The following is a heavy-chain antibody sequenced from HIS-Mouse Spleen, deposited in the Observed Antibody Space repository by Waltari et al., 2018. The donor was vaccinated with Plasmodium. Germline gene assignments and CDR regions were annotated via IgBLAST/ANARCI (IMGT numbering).Heavy chain of an antibody. CDR3: ARHKKRGQLVRGYFDY. CDR1: GFSLSTSGMC. Sequence: QVTLRESGPALVKPTQTLTLPCTFSGFSLSTSGMCVRWIRQPPGKALEWLARIDWDDDKYYSTSLKTRLTISKDTSKNQVVLTMTNMDPVDTATYYCARHKKRGQLVRGYFDYWGQGTLVTVSS. V-gene: IGHV2-70*15. CDR2: IDWDDDK. D-gene: IGHD6-6*01. J-gene: IGHJ4*02.